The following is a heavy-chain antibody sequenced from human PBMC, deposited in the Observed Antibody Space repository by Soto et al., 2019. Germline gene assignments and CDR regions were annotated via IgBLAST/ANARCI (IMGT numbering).Heavy chain of an antibody. V-gene: IGHV3-30*03. CDR2: ISYGGGNE. CDR1: GFTFTSYG. J-gene: IGHJ4*02. CDR3: VRHFDY. Sequence: QVQLVESGGGVVQPGRSLRLSCSASGFTFTSYGFHWVRQAPGKGLEWVAIISYGGGNEHYADSVKGRFTISRDNSTTTVYLQMNSLRAEDTAMYYCVRHFDYWGQGTLVTVSS.